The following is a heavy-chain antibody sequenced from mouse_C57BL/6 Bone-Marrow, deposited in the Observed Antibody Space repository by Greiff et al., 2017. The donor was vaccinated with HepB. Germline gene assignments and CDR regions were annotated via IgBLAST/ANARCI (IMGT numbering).Heavy chain of an antibody. CDR3: ARTGTHWYFDV. CDR2: IWSGGST. CDR1: GFSLTSYG. D-gene: IGHD4-1*01. V-gene: IGHV2-2*01. J-gene: IGHJ1*03. Sequence: QVQLQQSGPGLVQPSQSLSISCTVSGFSLTSYGVHWVRQSPGKGLEWLGVIWSGGSTDYNAAFISRLSISKDNSKSQVFFKMNSLQADDTARYYCARTGTHWYFDVWGTGTTVTVSS.